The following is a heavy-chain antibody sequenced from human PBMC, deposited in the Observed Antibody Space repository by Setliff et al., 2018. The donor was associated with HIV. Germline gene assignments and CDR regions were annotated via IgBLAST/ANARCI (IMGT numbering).Heavy chain of an antibody. Sequence: SETLSLTCTVSGGSISSGIYYWSWIRQPAGKGLEWIGRIYTSGSTKYNPSLESRVTISVDTSKNQFSLRLSSVTAADTAVYYCARYCGGDCYPSAYYMDVWGKGTTVTVSS. D-gene: IGHD2-21*01. J-gene: IGHJ6*03. CDR3: ARYCGGDCYPSAYYMDV. CDR2: IYTSGST. V-gene: IGHV4-61*02. CDR1: GGSISSGIYY.